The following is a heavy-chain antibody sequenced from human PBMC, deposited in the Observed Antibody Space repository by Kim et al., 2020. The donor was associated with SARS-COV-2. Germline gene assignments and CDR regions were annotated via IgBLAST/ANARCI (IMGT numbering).Heavy chain of an antibody. V-gene: IGHV3-64*04. CDR2: ICSDGGST. D-gene: IGHD3-9*01. CDR1: GFTFSSYS. Sequence: GGSLRLSCAASGFTFSSYSMNWVRQAPGKGLEFVSSICSDGGSTFYADSVKGRFTISRDNSKNTLYLQMTSLRAEDTAVYYCARVDYDEILPGDMDV. CDR3: ARVDYDEILPGDMDV. J-gene: IGHJ6*01.